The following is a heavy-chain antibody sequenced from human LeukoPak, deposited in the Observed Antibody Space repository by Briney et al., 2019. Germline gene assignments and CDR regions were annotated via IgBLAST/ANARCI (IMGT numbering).Heavy chain of an antibody. J-gene: IGHJ4*02. CDR1: GFTFSSYG. D-gene: IGHD3-22*01. Sequence: GESLRLSCAASGFTFSSYGMHWVRQAPGKGLEWVSSISSSSSYIYYADSVKGRFTISRDNAKNSLYLQMNSLRAEDTAVYYCARGTSSYYDSSGYAAYWGQGTLVTVSS. CDR2: ISSSSSYI. V-gene: IGHV3-21*01. CDR3: ARGTSSYYDSSGYAAY.